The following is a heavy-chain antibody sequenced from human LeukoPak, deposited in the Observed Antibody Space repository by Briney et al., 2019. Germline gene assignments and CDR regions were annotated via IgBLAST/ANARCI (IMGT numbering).Heavy chain of an antibody. CDR3: ARGLWFGELFPDAFDI. D-gene: IGHD3-10*01. Sequence: GGSLRLSCAASGFTFSSYEMNWVRQAPGKGREGVTYISSSGSTIYYADSVRGRFTISRDNAKNSLYLKMNSLRAEDTAVYYCARGLWFGELFPDAFDIWGQGTMVTVSS. V-gene: IGHV3-48*03. CDR1: GFTFSSYE. J-gene: IGHJ3*02. CDR2: ISSSGSTI.